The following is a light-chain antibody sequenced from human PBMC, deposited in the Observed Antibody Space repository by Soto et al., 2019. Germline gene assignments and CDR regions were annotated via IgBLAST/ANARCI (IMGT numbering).Light chain of an antibody. Sequence: QSVLTQPPSASGTPGQRVTISCSGSSSNIGRNYVYWHQQLPGTAPKLLIYRNNQRPSGVPDRFSGSKSGTSASLAISGLRSEDEADYYCAAWDDSLSGSWVFGGGTQLTVL. CDR1: SSNIGRNY. CDR3: AAWDDSLSGSWV. J-gene: IGLJ3*02. CDR2: RNN. V-gene: IGLV1-47*01.